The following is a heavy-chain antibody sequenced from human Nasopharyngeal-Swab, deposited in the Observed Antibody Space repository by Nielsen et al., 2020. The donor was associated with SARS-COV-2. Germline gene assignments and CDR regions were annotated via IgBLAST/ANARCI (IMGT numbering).Heavy chain of an antibody. Sequence: SLKISCAASGFTFDDYAMHWVRQAPGKGLEWVSGISWNSGSIGYADSVKGRFTISRDNAKNSLYLQMNSLRAEDTALYYCANLGAAGQYGMDVWGQGTTVTVS. D-gene: IGHD6-13*01. CDR3: ANLGAAGQYGMDV. CDR2: ISWNSGSI. J-gene: IGHJ6*02. V-gene: IGHV3-9*01. CDR1: GFTFDDYA.